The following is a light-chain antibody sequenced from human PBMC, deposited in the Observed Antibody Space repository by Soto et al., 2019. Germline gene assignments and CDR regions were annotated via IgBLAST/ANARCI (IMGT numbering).Light chain of an antibody. Sequence: EIVMTQAPATLSGSPGERATLSCRASQSVNSRLAWYHQKPGQAPRLLIYGASTRATGIPARFSGSGSGTDFTLTISSLQPEDFAVYYCQQYNNWPRTFGQGTKVEIK. V-gene: IGKV3-15*01. CDR1: QSVNSR. CDR3: QQYNNWPRT. CDR2: GAS. J-gene: IGKJ1*01.